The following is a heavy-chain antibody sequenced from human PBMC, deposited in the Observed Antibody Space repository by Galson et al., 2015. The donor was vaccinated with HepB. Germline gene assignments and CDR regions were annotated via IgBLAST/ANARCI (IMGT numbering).Heavy chain of an antibody. V-gene: IGHV1-2*04. CDR2: INPNSGGT. CDR3: ARAKYLYSTFDY. J-gene: IGHJ4*02. Sequence: MHWVRQAPGQGLEWMGWINPNSGGTNYAQKFQDWVTMTRDTSISTAYMELSRLRSDDTAVYFCARAKYLYSTFDYWGQGALVTVSS. D-gene: IGHD5-18*01.